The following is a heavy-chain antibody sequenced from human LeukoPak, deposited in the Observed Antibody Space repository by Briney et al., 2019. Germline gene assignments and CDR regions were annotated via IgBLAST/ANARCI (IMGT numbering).Heavy chain of an antibody. D-gene: IGHD3-3*01. CDR3: ASGLTYYDFWSGLFSFDY. CDR2: ILYDGRNK. V-gene: IGHV3-30*03. J-gene: IGHJ4*02. CDR1: GFTFSNFA. Sequence: PGGSLRLSCAASGFTFSNFAIHWVRQAPGKGLEWVAVILYDGRNKYYGDSVEGRFTISRDNSKNTVYLEMNSLRAEDTAVYYCASGLTYYDFWSGLFSFDYWGQGTLVTVSS.